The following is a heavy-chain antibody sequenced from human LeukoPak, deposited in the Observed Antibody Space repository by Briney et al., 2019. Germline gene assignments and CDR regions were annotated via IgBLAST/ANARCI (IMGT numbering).Heavy chain of an antibody. D-gene: IGHD2-8*01. CDR3: ARGSPMDYFDY. Sequence: SETLSLTCAVYGGSFSGYYWSWIRQPPGKGLEWIGQINHSGGTNYNPSLKSRVTISVDTSKNQFSLKLSSVTAADTAVYYCARGSPMDYFDYWGQGTLVTVSS. V-gene: IGHV4-34*01. CDR2: INHSGGT. CDR1: GGSFSGYY. J-gene: IGHJ4*02.